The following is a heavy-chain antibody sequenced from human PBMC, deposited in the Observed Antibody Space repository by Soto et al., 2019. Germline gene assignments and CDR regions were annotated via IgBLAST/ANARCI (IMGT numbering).Heavy chain of an antibody. V-gene: IGHV4-59*08. CDR2: IYYSGST. CDR1: GGSISSYY. CDR3: AKQTTGSCYQPVDY. D-gene: IGHD2-15*01. Sequence: PSETLSLTYTVSGGSISSYYWSWIRQPPGKGLEWIGYIYYSGSTNYNPSLKSRVTISVDTSKNQFSLKLSSVTAADTAVYFCAKQTTGSCYQPVDYWGQGALVTVSS. J-gene: IGHJ4*02.